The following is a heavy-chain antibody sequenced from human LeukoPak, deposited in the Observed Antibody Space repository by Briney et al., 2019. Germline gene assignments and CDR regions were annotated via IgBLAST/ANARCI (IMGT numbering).Heavy chain of an antibody. CDR2: ISGGGGST. CDR3: AKRRGFYDAFDL. J-gene: IGHJ3*01. D-gene: IGHD6-25*01. V-gene: IGHV3-23*01. CDR1: GFTLSNYG. Sequence: GGTLRLSCAASGFTLSNYGTSWVRQAPGKGLEWVSSISGGGGSTYFADSVKGRFSISRDNSKNTVDLQMNSLRAEDTALYYCAKRRGFYDAFDLWGQGTVVTVSS.